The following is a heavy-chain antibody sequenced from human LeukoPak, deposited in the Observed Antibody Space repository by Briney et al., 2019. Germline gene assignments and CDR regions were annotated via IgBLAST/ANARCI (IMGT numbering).Heavy chain of an antibody. CDR1: GYTFTGYY. CDR3: ARDGIAPYYYDSSGYYTC. D-gene: IGHD3-22*01. V-gene: IGHV1-2*02. J-gene: IGHJ4*02. Sequence: GASVKVSCKASGYTFTGYYMHWVRQAPGQGLEWMGWINPNSGGTNYAQKFQGRVTMTRDTSISTAYMELSRLRSDDTAVYYCARDGIAPYYYDSSGYYTCWGQGTLATVSS. CDR2: INPNSGGT.